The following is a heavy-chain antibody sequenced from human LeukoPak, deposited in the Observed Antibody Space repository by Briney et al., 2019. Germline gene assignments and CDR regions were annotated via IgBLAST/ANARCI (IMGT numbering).Heavy chain of an antibody. Sequence: GGSLRLSCAASGFTFSSYAMSWVRQAPGKGLEWVSAISGSGGSTYYADSVKGRLTISRDNSKNTLYLQMNSLRAEDTAVYYCAKLPRYDYVWGSYNDYWGQGTLVTVSS. V-gene: IGHV3-23*01. J-gene: IGHJ4*02. CDR2: ISGSGGST. CDR1: GFTFSSYA. D-gene: IGHD3-16*01. CDR3: AKLPRYDYVWGSYNDY.